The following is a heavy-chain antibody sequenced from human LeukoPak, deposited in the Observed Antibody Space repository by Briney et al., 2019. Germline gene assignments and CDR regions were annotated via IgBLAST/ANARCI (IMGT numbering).Heavy chain of an antibody. D-gene: IGHD6-13*01. J-gene: IGHJ4*02. CDR1: GFTFSSYG. CDR3: AKDGSSSAHY. V-gene: IGHV3-30*02. CDR2: IRYDGSNK. Sequence: RGSLRLSRAASGFTFSSYGMHWVRQAPGKGLEWVAFIRYDGSNKYYADSVKGRFTISRDNSKNTLYLQMNSLRAEDTAVYYCAKDGSSSAHYWGQGTLVTVSS.